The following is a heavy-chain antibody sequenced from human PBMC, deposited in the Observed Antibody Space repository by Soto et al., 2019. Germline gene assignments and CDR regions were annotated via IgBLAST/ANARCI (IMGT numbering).Heavy chain of an antibody. J-gene: IGHJ6*02. V-gene: IGHV3-74*01. CDR3: AREGMSCSGGSSYSYHYGMDV. CDR1: GFLFSSYG. D-gene: IGHD2-15*01. Sequence: XGFMSLPGASCGFLFSSYGKHWGRQAPGKGLVWFSRINSDGSSTSYADSVKGRFTISRDNAKNTLYLQMNSLRAEDTAVYYCAREGMSCSGGSSYSYHYGMDVCGQRTTVTV. CDR2: INSDGSST.